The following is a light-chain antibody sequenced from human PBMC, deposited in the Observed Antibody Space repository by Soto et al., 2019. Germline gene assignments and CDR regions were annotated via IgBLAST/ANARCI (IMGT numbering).Light chain of an antibody. CDR3: SSDTSSSTWV. CDR2: EVS. V-gene: IGLV2-14*01. Sequence: QSVLTQPASVSGSPGQSITISCTGTSSDVGGYNYVSWYQQHPGKAPKLMIYEVSNRPSGVSNRFSGSKSGNTASLTISGLQAEDEAYYYCSSDTSSSTWVFGGGTKVTVL. J-gene: IGLJ3*02. CDR1: SSDVGGYNY.